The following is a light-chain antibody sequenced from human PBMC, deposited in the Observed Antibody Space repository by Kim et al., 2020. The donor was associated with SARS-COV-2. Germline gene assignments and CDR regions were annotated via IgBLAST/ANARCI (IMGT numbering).Light chain of an antibody. CDR3: QQYATSPRT. CDR2: STS. Sequence: CPGEGATLSCRASQSVSSSYLAWYQQTRGQAPRLLIYSTSSRAIGIPDRFSGSGSGTDFTLTISRLEPEDFAVYYCQQYATSPRTFGQGTKVDIK. V-gene: IGKV3-20*01. CDR1: QSVSSSY. J-gene: IGKJ1*01.